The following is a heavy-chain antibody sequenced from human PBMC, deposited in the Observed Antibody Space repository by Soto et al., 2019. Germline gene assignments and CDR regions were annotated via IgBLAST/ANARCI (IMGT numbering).Heavy chain of an antibody. CDR3: AGHGSGSFLRD. CDR1: SASISNYNW. Sequence: QVQLQESGPGLVEPSGTLSVTCAVSSASISNYNWWSWVRQPPARGLEWIAEIFHSGSTNYNPSLPSRATISVDKSKTQFSLRLSYLTDADTAVYYCAGHGSGSFLRDWGQRIMVTVSS. V-gene: IGHV4-4*02. CDR2: IFHSGST. D-gene: IGHD3-10*01. J-gene: IGHJ1*01.